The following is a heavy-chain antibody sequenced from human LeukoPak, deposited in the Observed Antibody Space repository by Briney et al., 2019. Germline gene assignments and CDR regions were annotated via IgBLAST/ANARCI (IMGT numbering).Heavy chain of an antibody. D-gene: IGHD4-11*01. CDR1: GYTFTTYY. Sequence: ASVKVSCKASGYTFTTYYMHWVRQAPGLGLEWMGMINPSGGGGSTSYAQKFQGRFTSTRDTSTTTLYMELGSLRSEDTAVYYCARAIPGTTTVSLDYWGQGTLVTASS. CDR2: INPSGGGGST. J-gene: IGHJ4*02. V-gene: IGHV1-46*01. CDR3: ARAIPGTTTVSLDY.